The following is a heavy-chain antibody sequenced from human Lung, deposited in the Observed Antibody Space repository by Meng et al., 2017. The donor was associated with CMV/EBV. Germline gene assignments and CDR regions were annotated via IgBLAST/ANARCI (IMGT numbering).Heavy chain of an antibody. CDR2: IDRSGNT. Sequence: LSXXLYGGSFNGYFWSWIRQSPGKGLEWIGEIDRSGNTNYDPSLESRLIISIDTSRKQFSLKLSSLTAADTGLYYCSIGPVKLPKVQLRNNYYYYGFDVWXQGTXVTVAS. CDR3: SIGPVKLPKVQLRNNYYYYGFDV. J-gene: IGHJ6*02. D-gene: IGHD1-1*01. V-gene: IGHV4-34*01. CDR1: GGSFNGYF.